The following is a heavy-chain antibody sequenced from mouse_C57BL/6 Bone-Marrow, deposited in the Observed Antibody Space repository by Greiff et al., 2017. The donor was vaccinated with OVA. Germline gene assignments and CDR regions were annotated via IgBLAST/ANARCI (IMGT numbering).Heavy chain of an antibody. J-gene: IGHJ2*01. CDR1: GYAFSSSW. CDR2: IYPGDGDT. CDR3: ARETTVV. Sequence: VQLQQSGPELVKPGASVKISCKASGYAFSSSWMNWVKQRPGKGLEWIGRIYPGDGDTNYNGKFKGKATLTADKSSSTAYMQLSSLTSEDSAVYFCARETTVVWGQGTTLTVSS. V-gene: IGHV1-82*01. D-gene: IGHD1-1*01.